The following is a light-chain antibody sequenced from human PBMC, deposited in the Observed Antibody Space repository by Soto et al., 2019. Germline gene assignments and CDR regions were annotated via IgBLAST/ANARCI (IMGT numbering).Light chain of an antibody. CDR2: GIS. CDR3: QHYGDSVWT. J-gene: IGKJ1*01. CDR1: QSVNSGF. Sequence: DIVLTQSPGTLSLSPGERATLSCRTNQSVNSGFLAWYQKKPGQAPRLLLYGISRRAIGIPDRFSGSGSGTDFTLTINRLEPEGFAVYYCQHYGDSVWTFGQGTKVEI. V-gene: IGKV3-20*01.